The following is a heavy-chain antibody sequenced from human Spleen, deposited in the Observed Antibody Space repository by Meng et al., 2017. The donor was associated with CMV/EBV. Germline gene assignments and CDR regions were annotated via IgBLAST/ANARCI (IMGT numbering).Heavy chain of an antibody. CDR1: GYTFTGYY. D-gene: IGHD6-6*01. J-gene: IGHJ4*02. V-gene: IGHV1-18*04. Sequence: ASVKVSCKASGYTFTGYYMHWVRQAPGQGLEWMGWISVYTDNTSSAQKYQGRLTMTTDTSTSTAYMEVRSLRSDDTAVYYCARDSPSLYSSSPGIDFWGQGTLVTVSS. CDR2: ISVYTDNT. CDR3: ARDSPSLYSSSPGIDF.